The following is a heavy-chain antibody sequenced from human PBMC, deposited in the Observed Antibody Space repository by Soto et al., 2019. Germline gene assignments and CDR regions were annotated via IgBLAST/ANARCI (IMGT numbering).Heavy chain of an antibody. Sequence: GGSERLACAFYGFPFGDAWSSRLGPAPGGGLKWVGRIKSKADGGTTDYAAPVKGRFTISRDEAKNTLYLQMNSLKTEDTPVSYWTPEILRSGEVLGRVVWGPATTDT. CDR1: GFPFGDAW. CDR2: IKSKADGGTT. J-gene: IGHJ6*02. V-gene: IGHV3-15*01. CDR3: TPEILRSGEVLGRVV. D-gene: IGHD3-10*01.